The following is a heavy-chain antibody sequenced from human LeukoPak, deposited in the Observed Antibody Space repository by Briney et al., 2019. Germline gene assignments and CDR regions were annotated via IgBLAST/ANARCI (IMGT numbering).Heavy chain of an antibody. CDR2: INLSGGTT. J-gene: IGHJ5*02. V-gene: IGHV1-46*01. D-gene: IGHD3-16*01. CDR3: ARSPYTSKFDP. CDR1: GYSFTGYY. Sequence: ASVKVSCKASGYSFTGYYMHWVRQAPGQGLEWMGIINLSGGTTNYAQKFQGRVTMTRDTSTSTVYMELSSLRSEDTAMYYCARSPYTSKFDPWGQGTLVTVSS.